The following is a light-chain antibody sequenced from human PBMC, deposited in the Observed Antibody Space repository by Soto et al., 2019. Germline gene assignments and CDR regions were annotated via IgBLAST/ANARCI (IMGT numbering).Light chain of an antibody. CDR1: QSVSSN. CDR2: GAS. Sequence: EIVMTQSPATLSVSPGERATLSCRASQSVSSNLAWYREKPGQAPRLLIYGASTRATGIPARFSGSGSGTEFNRKISRLQYKDFDVYYCPQYHNWTQPVGQGTKVDIK. CDR3: PQYHNWTQP. V-gene: IGKV3-15*01. J-gene: IGKJ1*01.